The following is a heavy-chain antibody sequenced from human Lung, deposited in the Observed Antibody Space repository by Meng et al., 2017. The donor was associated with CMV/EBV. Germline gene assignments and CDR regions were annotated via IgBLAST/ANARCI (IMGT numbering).Heavy chain of an antibody. J-gene: IGHJ4*01. V-gene: IGHV1-2*06. CDR3: AKSSDNGWSS. CDR1: GYSFSGFY. D-gene: IGHD6-19*01. CDR2: VHSMSVDT. Sequence: VRPVQAGSGVKRPGASVTISCPASGYSFSGFYLNWARQAPGHFCEWLGRVHSMSVDTHLAQKFEGRITVIRVATINTAFMELTILMPDDTAVDYCAKSSDNGWSSWGPGTLVTVSS.